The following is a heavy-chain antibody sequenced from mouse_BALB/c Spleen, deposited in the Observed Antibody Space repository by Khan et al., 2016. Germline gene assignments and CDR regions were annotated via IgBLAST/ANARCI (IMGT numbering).Heavy chain of an antibody. J-gene: IGHJ3*01. V-gene: IGHV1-80*01. Sequence: QVQLQQSGAELVRPGSSVKISCKASGYAFSGYWMNWVKQRPGQGLEWIGQIYPGDGDTTYNGKFKGKATLTADQSSSTAYMQLSSLTSEDSAVYFCARGTPFASWGQGTLVTVSA. CDR3: ARGTPFAS. CDR2: IYPGDGDT. D-gene: IGHD2-14*01. CDR1: GYAFSGYW.